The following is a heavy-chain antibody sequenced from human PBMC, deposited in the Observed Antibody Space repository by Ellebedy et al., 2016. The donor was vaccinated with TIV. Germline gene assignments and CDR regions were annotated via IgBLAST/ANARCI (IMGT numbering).Heavy chain of an antibody. Sequence: ASVKVSXXVSGYTLTELSMHWVRQAPGKGLEWMGGFDPEDGETIYAQKFQGRVTMTEDTSTDTAYMELSSLRSEDTAVYYCATSGHDHLEWLLSSSWWFDPWGQGTLVTVSS. J-gene: IGHJ5*02. CDR2: FDPEDGET. V-gene: IGHV1-24*01. CDR3: ATSGHDHLEWLLSSSWWFDP. D-gene: IGHD3-3*01. CDR1: GYTLTELS.